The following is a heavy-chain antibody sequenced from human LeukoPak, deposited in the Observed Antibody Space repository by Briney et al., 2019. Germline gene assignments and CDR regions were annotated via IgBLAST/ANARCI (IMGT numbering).Heavy chain of an antibody. CDR2: IYSGGST. J-gene: IGHJ4*02. Sequence: GGSLRLSCAASGFTVSSNYMSWVRQASGKGLEWVSVIYSGGSTYYADSVKGRFTISRDNSKNTLYLQMNSLRAEDTAVYYCAREAVAGLLYFDYWGQGTLVTVSS. CDR1: GFTVSSNY. D-gene: IGHD6-19*01. CDR3: AREAVAGLLYFDY. V-gene: IGHV3-53*01.